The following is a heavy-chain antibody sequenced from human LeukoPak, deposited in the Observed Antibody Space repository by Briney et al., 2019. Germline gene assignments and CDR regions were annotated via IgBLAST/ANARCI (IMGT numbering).Heavy chain of an antibody. Sequence: GGSLRLSCAASGFNFSNYAMTWVRQAPGKGLEWVSGVTGSSSNTYYADSVKGRFTISRDNSKNMLYLEMNSLRVEDTAIYHCAKDRSSSTSCSNYWGRGTLVTVSS. D-gene: IGHD2-2*01. CDR2: VTGSSSNT. CDR3: AKDRSSSTSCSNY. V-gene: IGHV3-23*01. CDR1: GFNFSNYA. J-gene: IGHJ4*02.